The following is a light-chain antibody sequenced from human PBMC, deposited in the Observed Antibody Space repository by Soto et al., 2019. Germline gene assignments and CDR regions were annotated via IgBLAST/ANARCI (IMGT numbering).Light chain of an antibody. CDR2: GAS. CDR1: QSVSSSY. V-gene: IGKV3-20*01. CDR3: QQYGSSPWT. Sequence: EIVLTQSPGTLSLSPGERATLSCRASQSVSSSYLAWYQQKPGQAPRLLIYGASSRATGIPDRFRGSGSGTDFTLTISSLEPEDFAVYYCQQYGSSPWTFGQGTKVDI. J-gene: IGKJ1*01.